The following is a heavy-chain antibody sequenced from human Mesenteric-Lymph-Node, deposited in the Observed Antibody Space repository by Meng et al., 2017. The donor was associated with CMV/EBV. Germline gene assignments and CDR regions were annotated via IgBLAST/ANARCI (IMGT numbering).Heavy chain of an antibody. J-gene: IGHJ6*02. Sequence: GGSLRLSCTVSTSTFSDYGMHWVRQAPGKGLEWVASIRSDGSEQYYGDSVRGRFTISRDNSKNTMSVQMNSLRVEDTAVYYCVRWIVSSGLGHGMDVWGQGTTVTVSS. CDR3: VRWIVSSGLGHGMDV. V-gene: IGHV3-30*02. CDR2: IRSDGSEQ. D-gene: IGHD5/OR15-5a*01. CDR1: TSTFSDYG.